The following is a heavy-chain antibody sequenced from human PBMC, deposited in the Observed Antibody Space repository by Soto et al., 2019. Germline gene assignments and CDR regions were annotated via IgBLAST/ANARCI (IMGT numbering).Heavy chain of an antibody. CDR1: GFTFSHVW. V-gene: IGHV3-15*01. Sequence: EVQLVESGGGLVEPGGSLRLSCAASGFTFSHVWMTWVRQAPGKGLEWVARIKGKSDGETTDYAAAVKGRFTISRDYSKNTLYLQINSLKTEDTAVYYCATEGQMSSVSDWADYFEYWGQGTLVTVSS. D-gene: IGHD6-19*01. CDR3: ATEGQMSSVSDWADYFEY. CDR2: IKGKSDGETT. J-gene: IGHJ4*02.